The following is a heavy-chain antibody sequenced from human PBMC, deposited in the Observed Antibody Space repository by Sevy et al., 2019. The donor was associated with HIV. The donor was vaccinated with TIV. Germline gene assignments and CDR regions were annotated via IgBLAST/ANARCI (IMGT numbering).Heavy chain of an antibody. J-gene: IGHJ6*02. Sequence: GGSLRLSCAASGFTFSSYWMSWVRQAPGKGLEWVANIKQDGSEKYYVDSVKGRFTISRDNAKNSLYLQMNSLRAEDTAVYYCARDQYCSGGSCFFPDYYYYGMEVWGQGTTVTVSS. D-gene: IGHD2-15*01. CDR3: ARDQYCSGGSCFFPDYYYYGMEV. CDR2: IKQDGSEK. V-gene: IGHV3-7*01. CDR1: GFTFSSYW.